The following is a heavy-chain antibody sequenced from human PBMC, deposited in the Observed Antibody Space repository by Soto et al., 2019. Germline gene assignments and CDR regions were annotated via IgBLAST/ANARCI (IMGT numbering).Heavy chain of an antibody. J-gene: IGHJ3*01. CDR3: ARDGGGFGELLLTSYDDFDL. Sequence: PGGSLRLSCAASGFTFSSYAMTWVRQAPGTGLEWVSAISRSGDSTYYADSVKGRFTISRDNSKNTLFLQMNSLRAEDTAVYYCARDGGGFGELLLTSYDDFDLWGQGKLVTVSS. CDR1: GFTFSSYA. V-gene: IGHV3-23*01. D-gene: IGHD3-10*01. CDR2: ISRSGDST.